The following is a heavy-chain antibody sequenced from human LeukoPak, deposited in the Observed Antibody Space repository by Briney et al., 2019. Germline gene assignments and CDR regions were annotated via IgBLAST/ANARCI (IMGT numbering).Heavy chain of an antibody. Sequence: ASLRLSCAASGFTFSSYSMNWVRQARGRGLEWVSSISSSSSYIYYADSVKGRFTISRDNAKNSLYLQMNSLRAEDTAVYYCARFGDGYTWVDWYFDLWGRGTLVTVSS. J-gene: IGHJ2*01. CDR1: GFTFSSYS. CDR2: ISSSSSYI. CDR3: ARFGDGYTWVDWYFDL. V-gene: IGHV3-21*01. D-gene: IGHD5-24*01.